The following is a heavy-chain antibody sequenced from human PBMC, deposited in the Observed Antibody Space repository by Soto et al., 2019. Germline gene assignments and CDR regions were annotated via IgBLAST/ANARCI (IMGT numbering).Heavy chain of an antibody. V-gene: IGHV4-4*07. CDR2: LYVSGST. CDR3: VRDCSGGGCYSEYGMDV. Sequence: QVQLQESGPGLVTPSETLSLTCTVSGDSISSFYWSWIRQTAGKGLAWIGRLYVSGSTDYNPSLKSRDSMSVDRSKNQFSLKLTSVTAADTAVYYCVRDCSGGGCYSEYGMDVWGQGTTVTGSS. J-gene: IGHJ6*02. CDR1: GDSISSFY. D-gene: IGHD2-15*01.